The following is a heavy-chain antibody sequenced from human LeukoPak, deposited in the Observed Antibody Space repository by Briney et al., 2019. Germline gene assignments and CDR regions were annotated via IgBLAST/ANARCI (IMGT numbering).Heavy chain of an antibody. CDR2: ISSSSSTI. V-gene: IGHV3-48*01. Sequence: GGSLRLSCAASGFTFRTYSINWVRQAPGKGLEWISYISSSSSTIYYADSVKGRFTISRDNAKNSLYLQMNSLRAEDTAVYYCARAGSYGSGDYWGQGTLVTVSS. D-gene: IGHD3-10*01. J-gene: IGHJ4*02. CDR1: GFTFRTYS. CDR3: ARAGSYGSGDY.